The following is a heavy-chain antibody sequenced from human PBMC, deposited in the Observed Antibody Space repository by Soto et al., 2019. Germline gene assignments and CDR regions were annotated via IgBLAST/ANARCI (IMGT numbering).Heavy chain of an antibody. Sequence: VGSLRLSCASSVFTFSSYGMHCVRHSPGKWLEWVAVISYDGSNKYYADSVKGRFTISRDNSKNTLYLQMNSLRAEDTAVYYCAKLDGYYYDSSGYQNPAFQYLGQGTLVNVSS. CDR1: VFTFSSYG. CDR3: AKLDGYYYDSSGYQNPAFQY. CDR2: ISYDGSNK. D-gene: IGHD3-22*01. V-gene: IGHV3-30*18. J-gene: IGHJ4*02.